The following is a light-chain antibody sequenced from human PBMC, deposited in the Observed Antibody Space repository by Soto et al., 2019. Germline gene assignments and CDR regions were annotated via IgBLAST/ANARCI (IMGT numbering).Light chain of an antibody. V-gene: IGLV4-69*01. CDR1: SGHIRYA. CDR2: LTSDGSH. J-gene: IGLJ3*02. CDR3: QTWGSGFQV. Sequence: QPVLTQSPSASASLGASVKLTCTLSSGHIRYAIAWHQQQPEKGPRFLMKLTSDGSHIKGDGIPDRFSGSSSGAERYLTISSLQSEDEADYYCQTWGSGFQVFGGGTQLTVL.